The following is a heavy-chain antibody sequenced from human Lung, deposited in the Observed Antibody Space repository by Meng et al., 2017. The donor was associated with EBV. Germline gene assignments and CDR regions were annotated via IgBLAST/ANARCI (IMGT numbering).Heavy chain of an antibody. V-gene: IGHV1-3*01. J-gene: IGHJ4*02. CDR2: INAGNGNT. Sequence: QVQLVQSGAEVKKPXXSVKVXCKASGYSFTTYAMHWVRQAPGQRLEWMGWINAGNGNTKYSEKFQSRVTITRDTAASTAYMELSSLRSEDTAVYYCARTGCSSSSCYDYGGQGTLVTVSS. D-gene: IGHD2-2*01. CDR1: GYSFTTYA. CDR3: ARTGCSSSSCYDY.